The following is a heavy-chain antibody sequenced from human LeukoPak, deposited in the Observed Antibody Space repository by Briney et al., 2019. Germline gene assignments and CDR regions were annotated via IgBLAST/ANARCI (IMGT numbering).Heavy chain of an antibody. CDR1: GGSISGSGYH. Sequence: SETLSLTCTVSGGSISGSGYHWGWVRQAPGKGLEWIGSIYHSGSTYYNPYLKSRVTISVDTSRNQFSVRLSSVTAADTAVYYCARGPYYFDSWGQGTLVTASS. V-gene: IGHV4-39*07. J-gene: IGHJ4*02. CDR3: ARGPYYFDS. CDR2: IYHSGST.